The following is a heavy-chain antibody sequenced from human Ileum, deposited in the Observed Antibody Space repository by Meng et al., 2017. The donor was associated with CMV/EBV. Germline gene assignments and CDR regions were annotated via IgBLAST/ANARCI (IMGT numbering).Heavy chain of an antibody. CDR3: VHRKDYGGNWNGGSADF. D-gene: IGHD1-1*01. CDR2: IYWDDDK. J-gene: IGHJ4*02. CDR1: SRTASPVG. V-gene: IGHV2-5*02. Sequence: SRTASPVGVGWIRQPTGKALEWIAFIYWDDDKRYNPSLKNRLTITKDVPRNQVVLTMTNIDPADTATYYCVHRKDYGGNWNGGSADFWGQGALVTVSS.